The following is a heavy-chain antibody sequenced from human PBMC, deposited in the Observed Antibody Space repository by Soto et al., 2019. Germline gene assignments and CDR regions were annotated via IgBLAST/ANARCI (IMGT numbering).Heavy chain of an antibody. Sequence: ASVKVSCKASGYTFTSYDINWVRQATGQGLEWMGWMNPNSGNTGYAQKFQGRVTMTRNTSISTAYMELSSLRSEDTAVYYCARFRPGTPEDDFDIWGQGTMVTVSS. V-gene: IGHV1-8*02. CDR3: ARFRPGTPEDDFDI. CDR1: GYTFTSYD. D-gene: IGHD1-1*01. CDR2: MNPNSGNT. J-gene: IGHJ3*02.